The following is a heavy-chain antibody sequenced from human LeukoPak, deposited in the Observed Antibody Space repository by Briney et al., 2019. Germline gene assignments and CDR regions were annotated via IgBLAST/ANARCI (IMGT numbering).Heavy chain of an antibody. V-gene: IGHV3-21*04. Sequence: GGSLRLSCAASGFTFSSYSMNWVRQAPGKGLEWVSSISSSSSYIYYADSVKGRFTISRDNSENTLYLQMNSLRAQDTAVYYCAKDFFADGGKQVPPYYFDYWGQGTLVTVS. CDR3: AKDFFADGGKQVPPYYFDY. J-gene: IGHJ4*02. D-gene: IGHD4-23*01. CDR1: GFTFSSYS. CDR2: ISSSSSYI.